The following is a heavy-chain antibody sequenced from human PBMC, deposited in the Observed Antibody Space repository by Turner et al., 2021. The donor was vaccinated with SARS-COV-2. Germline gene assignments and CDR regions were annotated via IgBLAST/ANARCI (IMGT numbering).Heavy chain of an antibody. J-gene: IGHJ3*02. D-gene: IGHD1-26*01. V-gene: IGHV3-33*01. Sequence: QVQLVESGGGVVQPGRSLRLSCAASGFTFSSYGMHGVRQAPGKGLDGVAVIWYDGSNKYYADSVKGRFTISRDNSKNTLYLQMNSLRAEDTAVYYCARGGGSYDMEDAFDIWGQGTMVTISS. CDR2: IWYDGSNK. CDR3: ARGGGSYDMEDAFDI. CDR1: GFTFSSYG.